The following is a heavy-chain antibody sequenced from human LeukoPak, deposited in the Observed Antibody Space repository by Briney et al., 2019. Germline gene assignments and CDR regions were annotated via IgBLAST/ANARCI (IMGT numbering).Heavy chain of an antibody. CDR1: GFKFSNEA. CDR3: AKDHYYGSGLLSY. CDR2: ISAPDGST. J-gene: IGHJ4*02. Sequence: GGSLRLSCAASGFKFSNEAMNWVRQAPEKGLEWIATISAPDGSTYYADSVKGRFTISRDNSKNTLYLQMNSLRAEDTAVYYCAKDHYYGSGLLSYWGQGTLVTVSS. D-gene: IGHD3-10*01. V-gene: IGHV3-23*01.